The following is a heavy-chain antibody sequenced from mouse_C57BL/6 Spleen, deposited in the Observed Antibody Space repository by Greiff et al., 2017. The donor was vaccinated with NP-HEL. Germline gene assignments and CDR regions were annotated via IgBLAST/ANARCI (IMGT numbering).Heavy chain of an antibody. CDR1: GYSFTGYY. CDR3: ARGPDGDY. CDR2: INPSTGGT. J-gene: IGHJ2*01. V-gene: IGHV1-42*01. Sequence: DVKLQESGPELVKPGASVKISCKASGYSFTGYYMNWVKQSPEKSLEWIGEINPSTGGTTYNQKFKAKATLTVDKSSSTAYMQLKSLTSEDSAVYYCARGPDGDYWGQGTTLTVSS.